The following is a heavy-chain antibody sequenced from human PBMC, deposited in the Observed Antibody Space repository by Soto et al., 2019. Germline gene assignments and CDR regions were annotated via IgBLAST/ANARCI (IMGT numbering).Heavy chain of an antibody. V-gene: IGHV5-51*01. J-gene: IGHJ6*02. CDR2: IYPGDSDT. CDR3: ARHCSSTSCYDSGMDV. Sequence: GSLKISCKGSGYSFTSYWIGWVRQMPGKGLEWMGIIYPGDSDTRYSPSFQGQVTISADKSISTAYLQWSSLKASDTAMYYCARHCSSTSCYDSGMDVWGQGTTVTVSS. D-gene: IGHD2-2*01. CDR1: GYSFTSYW.